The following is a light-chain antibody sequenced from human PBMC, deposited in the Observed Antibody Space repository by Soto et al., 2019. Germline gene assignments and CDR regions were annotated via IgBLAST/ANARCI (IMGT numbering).Light chain of an antibody. CDR1: QSVSSM. J-gene: IGKJ5*01. CDR2: GAS. V-gene: IGKV3-20*01. CDR3: QQYGGSPIT. Sequence: EVVLTQSPGTLSLSPGGRATLSCRASQSVSSMLAWYQHRPGHSPRLLISGASMRASGVPVRFIGSGSGTDFTLTITRLEPEDFAVYYCQQYGGSPITFGLGTRRRL.